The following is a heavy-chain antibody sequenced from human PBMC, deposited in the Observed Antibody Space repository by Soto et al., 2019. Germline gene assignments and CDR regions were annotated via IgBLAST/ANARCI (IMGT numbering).Heavy chain of an antibody. CDR1: GGSVDSHNNY. D-gene: IGHD2-21*02. J-gene: IGHJ5*02. CDR3: ARALLRTRGNCLDP. Sequence: SETLSLTCTVSGGSVDSHNNYGSGIRQPPGKELESIGYVHNGGSTNYNPSLESRVTISMDTSKNQFSLKLASVTAADTGVYDCARALLRTRGNCLDPWGQGTVVTIA. V-gene: IGHV4-61*01. CDR2: VHNGGST.